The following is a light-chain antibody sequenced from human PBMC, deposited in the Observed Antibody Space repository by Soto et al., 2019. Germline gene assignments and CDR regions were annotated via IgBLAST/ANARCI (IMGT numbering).Light chain of an antibody. J-gene: IGKJ5*01. V-gene: IGKV3-11*01. Sequence: EIVLTQSPATLSLSPGERATLSCRASQSVSSYLAWYQQKTGQAPRLLIYDASNSATGIPARFSGSGFWTDFTLTISGLEAEDFSVYYCQQRSNGPPITFGQGTRLEIK. CDR2: DAS. CDR3: QQRSNGPPIT. CDR1: QSVSSY.